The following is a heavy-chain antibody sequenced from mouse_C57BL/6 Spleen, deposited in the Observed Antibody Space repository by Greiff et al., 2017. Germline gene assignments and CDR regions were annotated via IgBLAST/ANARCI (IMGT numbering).Heavy chain of an antibody. CDR3: ARTYYSNYCDY. J-gene: IGHJ2*01. CDR1: GYTFTSYW. D-gene: IGHD2-5*01. Sequence: VQLQQSGAELVKPGASVKLSCKASGYTFTSYWMHWVKQRPGQGLEWIGMIHPNSGSTNYNEKFKSKATLTVDKSSSTAYMQLSSLTSEDSAVYYCARTYYSNYCDYWGQGTTLTVSS. CDR2: IHPNSGST. V-gene: IGHV1-64*01.